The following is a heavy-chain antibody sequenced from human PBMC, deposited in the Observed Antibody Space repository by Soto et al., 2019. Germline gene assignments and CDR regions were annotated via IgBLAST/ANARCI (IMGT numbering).Heavy chain of an antibody. J-gene: IGHJ4*02. D-gene: IGHD3-3*01. CDR1: GGTLSSFINYP. Sequence: SVKVSRKASGGTLSSFINYPINWVRQAPGQGLEWMGGIVPNVGTVNYAQKFQGRVTITADKSTGTAYMELSSLRSEDTALYYCARRDTSGFLRYFDNWGQGTLVTVSS. CDR3: ARRDTSGFLRYFDN. CDR2: IVPNVGTV. V-gene: IGHV1-69*06.